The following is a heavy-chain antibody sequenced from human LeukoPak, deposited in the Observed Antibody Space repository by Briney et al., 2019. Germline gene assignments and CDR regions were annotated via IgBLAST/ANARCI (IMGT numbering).Heavy chain of an antibody. Sequence: PSETLSLTCTVSGGSISSSSYYWGWIRQPPGKGLEWIGSIYYSGSTYYNPSLKSRVTISVDTSKNQFSLKLSSVTAADTAVYYCARAIHGDAFDPWGQGTLVTVSS. D-gene: IGHD3-10*01. J-gene: IGHJ5*02. CDR2: IYYSGST. V-gene: IGHV4-39*01. CDR1: GGSISSSSYY. CDR3: ARAIHGDAFDP.